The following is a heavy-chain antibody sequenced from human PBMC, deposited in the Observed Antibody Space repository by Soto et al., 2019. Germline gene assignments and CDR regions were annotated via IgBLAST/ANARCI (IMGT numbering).Heavy chain of an antibody. V-gene: IGHV2-5*01. CDR2: IYWNDDK. CDR3: AHCSGYEILHY. Sequence: QITLKESGPTLVKPTQTLTLTCTISGVSLSTSGGGVGWIRQPPGKPLEWLAFIYWNDDKRYSPSLKSRLTITKYTDNSQVVLRLTDMDPVDSARYCWAHCSGYEILHYWGQGPLVTVSS. CDR1: GVSLSTSGGG. D-gene: IGHD5-12*01. J-gene: IGHJ4*02.